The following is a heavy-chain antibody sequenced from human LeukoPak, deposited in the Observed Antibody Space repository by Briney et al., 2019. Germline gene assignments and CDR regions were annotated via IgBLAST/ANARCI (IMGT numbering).Heavy chain of an antibody. D-gene: IGHD2-15*01. CDR1: GFTVRSNY. V-gene: IGHV3-30-3*01. CDR3: ARGPSWYFDY. CDR2: ISYDGSNK. Sequence: PGGSLRLSCAASGFTVRSNYMSWVRQAPGKGLEWVAVISYDGSNKYYADSVKGRFTISRDNSKNTLYLQMNSLRAEDTAVYYCARGPSWYFDYWGQGTLVTVSS. J-gene: IGHJ4*02.